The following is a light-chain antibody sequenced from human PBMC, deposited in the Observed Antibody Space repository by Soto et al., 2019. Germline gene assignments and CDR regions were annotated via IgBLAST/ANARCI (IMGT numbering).Light chain of an antibody. V-gene: IGLV2-14*01. CDR2: DVS. CDR3: SSYTSSSTLNYV. Sequence: QSALTQPASVSGSPGQSITISCTGTSSDVGGYNYVSWYQQHPGKAPKLMIYDVSNRPSGVSNRFSGSKSGNTASLTISGLQAEDEADYYCSSYTSSSTLNYVFRTGTKVTV. J-gene: IGLJ1*01. CDR1: SSDVGGYNY.